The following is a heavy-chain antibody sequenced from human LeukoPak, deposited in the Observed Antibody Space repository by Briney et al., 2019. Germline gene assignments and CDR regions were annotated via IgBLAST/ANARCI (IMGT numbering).Heavy chain of an antibody. CDR3: AIATTGRGAFGS. V-gene: IGHV3-7*01. J-gene: IGHJ4*02. Sequence: GGSLRLSCAASGFTFSDFWMSWVRQAPGKGLECVASTNEAGGDKLYADSVKGRFTISRVSSKNSLSLQMNSLTAEDTAIYYCAIATTGRGAFGSWGQGTLVSVSS. CDR2: TNEAGGDK. D-gene: IGHD1-1*01. CDR1: GFTFSDFW.